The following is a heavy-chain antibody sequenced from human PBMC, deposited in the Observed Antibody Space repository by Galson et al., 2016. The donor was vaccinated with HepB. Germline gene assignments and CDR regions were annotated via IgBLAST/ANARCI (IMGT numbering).Heavy chain of an antibody. J-gene: IGHJ5*02. V-gene: IGHV4-4*02. CDR3: ARHAYYDSRSHNDRGWFDP. Sequence: SETLSLTCAVSGDSISSTSWWTWVRQTPGRGLEWIGEIYLSGGTKYSPSLKSRVTIIADRSKNQFSLELTSVTAADTAVYYCARHAYYDSRSHNDRGWFDPWGQGTPVTVSS. CDR2: IYLSGGT. CDR1: GDSISSTSW. D-gene: IGHD3-10*01.